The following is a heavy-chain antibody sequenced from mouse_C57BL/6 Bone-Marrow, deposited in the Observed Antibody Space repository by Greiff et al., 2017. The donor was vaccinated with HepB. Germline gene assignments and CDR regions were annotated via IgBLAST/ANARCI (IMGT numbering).Heavy chain of an antibody. Sequence: QVQLKESGAELARPGASVKLSCKASGYTFTSYGISWVKQRTGQGLEWIGEIYPRSGNTYYNEKFKGKATLTADKSSSTAYMELRSLTSEDSAVYFCARSSIYYDYDDVTWFAYWGQGTLVTVSA. CDR2: IYPRSGNT. J-gene: IGHJ3*01. V-gene: IGHV1-81*01. CDR1: GYTFTSYG. D-gene: IGHD2-4*01. CDR3: ARSSIYYDYDDVTWFAY.